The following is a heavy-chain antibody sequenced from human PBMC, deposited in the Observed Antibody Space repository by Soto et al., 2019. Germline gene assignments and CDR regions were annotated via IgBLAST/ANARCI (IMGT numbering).Heavy chain of an antibody. CDR3: ARRICKVSIPCNAFDI. V-gene: IGHV1-69*01. CDR2: IIPIFGTA. Sequence: QVQLVQSGAEVKKPGSSVKVSCKASGGTFSSYAISWVRQAPGQGLEWMGGIIPIFGTANNAQKFQGRVTITADESTSTAYMDLSRLRSEDTAVYYCARRICKVSIPCNAFDIWGQGTMVTVSS. D-gene: IGHD2-15*01. CDR1: GGTFSSYA. J-gene: IGHJ3*02.